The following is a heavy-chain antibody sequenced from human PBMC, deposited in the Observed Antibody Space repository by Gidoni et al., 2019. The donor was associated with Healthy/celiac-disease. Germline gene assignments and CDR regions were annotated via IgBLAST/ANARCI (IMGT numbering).Heavy chain of an antibody. CDR3: ARLIRSGYYFGDAFDI. V-gene: IGHV4-39*01. CDR2: FYYSGST. CDR1: GGSISSSSYY. J-gene: IGHJ3*02. D-gene: IGHD3-22*01. Sequence: QLQLQESGPGLVKPSETLSLTCTVSGGSISSSSYYWGWIRQPPGKGLEWIGSFYYSGSTYYNPSLKSRVTISVDTSKNQFSLKLSSVNAADTAVYYCARLIRSGYYFGDAFDIWGQGTMVTVSS.